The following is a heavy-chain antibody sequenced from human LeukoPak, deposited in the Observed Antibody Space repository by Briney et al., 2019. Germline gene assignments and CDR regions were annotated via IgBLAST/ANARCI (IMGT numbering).Heavy chain of an antibody. CDR2: ISYDGSNK. CDR1: GFTFSSYA. V-gene: IGHV3-30*04. Sequence: PGGSLRLSCAASGFTFSSYAMHWVRQAPGKGLEWVAVISYDGSNKYYADSVKGRFTISRDNSKNTLYLQMNSLRAEDTAVYYCARERRIAAAAFDYWGQGTLVTVSS. J-gene: IGHJ4*02. D-gene: IGHD6-13*01. CDR3: ARERRIAAAAFDY.